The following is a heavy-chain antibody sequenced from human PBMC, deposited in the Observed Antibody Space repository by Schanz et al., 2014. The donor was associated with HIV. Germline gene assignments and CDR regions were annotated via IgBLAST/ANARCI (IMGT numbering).Heavy chain of an antibody. J-gene: IGHJ1*01. D-gene: IGHD6-13*01. CDR2: ISGGGGST. V-gene: IGHV3-23*04. CDR3: AKDTTAAGRGYFQH. Sequence: EVQLVESGGCLVKPGGSLRLSCAASGFTFSNYAMIWVRQAPGKGLEWVSGISGGGGSTYYTDSVKGRFTISRDNSKNTLYLQMNSLRAEDTAVYYCAKDTTAAGRGYFQHWGQGTLVTVSS. CDR1: GFTFSNYA.